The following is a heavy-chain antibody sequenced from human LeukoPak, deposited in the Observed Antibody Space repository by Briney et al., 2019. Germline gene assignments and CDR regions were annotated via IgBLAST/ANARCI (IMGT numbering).Heavy chain of an antibody. Sequence: SETLSLTCTVSGGSISSYYWSWIRQPAGKGLEWIGRIYTSGSTNYNPSLKSRVTMSVDTPKNQFSLKLSSVTAADTAVYYCARARGTMIVVVDDAFDIWGQGTMVTVSS. CDR3: ARARGTMIVVVDDAFDI. CDR1: GGSISSYY. CDR2: IYTSGST. D-gene: IGHD3-22*01. J-gene: IGHJ3*02. V-gene: IGHV4-4*07.